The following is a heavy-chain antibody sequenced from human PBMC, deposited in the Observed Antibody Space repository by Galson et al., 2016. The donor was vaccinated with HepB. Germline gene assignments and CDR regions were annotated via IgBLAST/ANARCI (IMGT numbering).Heavy chain of an antibody. CDR1: GFTFEDYA. D-gene: IGHD6-19*01. V-gene: IGHV3-9*01. CDR3: VRDGNTGWHFDY. Sequence: SLRLSCAASGFTFEDYAMHWVRQAPGKGLEWVSGMSWKSDTIGYADSMKGRFTISRDNAKNSLSLQMNSLRVEDTAVYYCVRDGNTGWHFDYWGHGTLVTVSS. CDR2: MSWKSDTI. J-gene: IGHJ4*01.